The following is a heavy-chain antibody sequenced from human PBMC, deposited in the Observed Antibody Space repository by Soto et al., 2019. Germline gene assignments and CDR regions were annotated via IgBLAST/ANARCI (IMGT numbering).Heavy chain of an antibody. CDR1: GFPFSTYV. V-gene: IGHV3-23*01. J-gene: IGHJ4*02. Sequence: GGSLRLSCAASGFPFSTYVMDWVRRAPGKGLEWVSAMTGSGGSTYYADSVKGRFTISRDNSKNMLYLQMSSLRAEDTAASYGAKARTHRYATDYWSQGTQAAVSS. CDR3: AKARTHRYATDY. CDR2: MTGSGGST. D-gene: IGHD2-2*01.